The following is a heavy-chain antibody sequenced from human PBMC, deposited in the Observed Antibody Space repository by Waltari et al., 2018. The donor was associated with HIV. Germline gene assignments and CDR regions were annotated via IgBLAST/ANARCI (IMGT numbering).Heavy chain of an antibody. CDR3: AREGGRGGYNF. V-gene: IGHV4-61*02. J-gene: IGHJ3*01. D-gene: IGHD5-12*01. CDR1: GGSIRRGSYY. Sequence: QVQLQESGPGLVKPSQTLSLTCTVSGGSIRRGSYYWSWIRQPAGKGLEWIGRIYTSGSTNYNPSLKSRVTISVDTSKNQFSLKLSSVTAADTAVYYCAREGGRGGYNFWGQGTMVTVSS. CDR2: IYTSGST.